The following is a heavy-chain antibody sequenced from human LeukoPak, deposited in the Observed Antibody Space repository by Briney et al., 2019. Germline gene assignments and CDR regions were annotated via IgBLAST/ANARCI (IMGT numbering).Heavy chain of an antibody. CDR3: ARGPGNWKSGSYYMDY. Sequence: RTGGSLRLSCAASGFTFNSYAMGWVRQTPGKGLEWVSAISSSGAATYYAASVKGRFTISRDNPKNTEYLQMNSLRAEDTAVYYCARGPGNWKSGSYYMDYWGQGSLVTVSS. CDR1: GFTFNSYA. J-gene: IGHJ4*02. D-gene: IGHD1-26*01. V-gene: IGHV3-23*01. CDR2: ISSSGAAT.